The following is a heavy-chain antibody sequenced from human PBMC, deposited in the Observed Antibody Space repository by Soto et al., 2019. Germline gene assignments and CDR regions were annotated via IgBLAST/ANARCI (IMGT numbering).Heavy chain of an antibody. CDR2: LNPDGTER. CDR3: SSSLDS. J-gene: IGHJ4*02. V-gene: IGHV3-7*01. CDR1: GFTFSNFG. Sequence: PGGSLRLSCAASGFTFSNFGMDWVRQAPGQGLEWVANLNPDGTERRYVDSVKGRFTISRDNAKNSLYLQMSSLTAEDSALYYCSSSLDSWGQGTRVTVSS.